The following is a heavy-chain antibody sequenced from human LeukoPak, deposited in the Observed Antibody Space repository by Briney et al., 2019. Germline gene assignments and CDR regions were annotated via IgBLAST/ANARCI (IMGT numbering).Heavy chain of an antibody. CDR1: GFTFGDYA. J-gene: IGHJ4*02. CDR2: ISGSGGST. Sequence: GGSLRLSCTASGFTFGDYAMSWVRQAPGKGLEWVSAISGSGGSTYYADSVKGRFTISRDNSKNTLYLQMNSLRAEDTAVYYCAKDRTTQVRGVVDYDHWGQGTQVTVSS. V-gene: IGHV3-23*01. CDR3: AKDRTTQVRGVVDYDH. D-gene: IGHD3-10*01.